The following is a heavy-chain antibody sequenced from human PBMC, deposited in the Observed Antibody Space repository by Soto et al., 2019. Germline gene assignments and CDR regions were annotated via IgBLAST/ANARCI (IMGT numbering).Heavy chain of an antibody. D-gene: IGHD4-17*01. Sequence: EVQLVESGGDLVQPGGSLRLSCAASGFTFSSYWMHWVRQPPGKGLVWVSRMNTDGSSTTYADSVKGRFTISRDNAKNTPYLQMNSLRAEDTAVYYCARDLDYGGNPRGYWGQGTLVTVSS. CDR2: MNTDGSST. V-gene: IGHV3-74*01. J-gene: IGHJ4*02. CDR3: ARDLDYGGNPRGY. CDR1: GFTFSSYW.